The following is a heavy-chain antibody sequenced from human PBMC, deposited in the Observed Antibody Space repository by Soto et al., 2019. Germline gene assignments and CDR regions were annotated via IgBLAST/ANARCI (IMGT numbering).Heavy chain of an antibody. CDR1: GFTFSSYD. D-gene: IGHD5-18*01. Sequence: EVQLVESGGGLVQPGGSLRLSCAASGFTFSSYDMHWVRQATGKGLEWVSAIGTAGDTYYPGSVKGRFTISRENAKNSLYLHINSLRAEDTAVYYCAREGYSFRYGMDVWGQGTTVTVSS. J-gene: IGHJ6*02. CDR3: AREGYSFRYGMDV. CDR2: IGTAGDT. V-gene: IGHV3-13*01.